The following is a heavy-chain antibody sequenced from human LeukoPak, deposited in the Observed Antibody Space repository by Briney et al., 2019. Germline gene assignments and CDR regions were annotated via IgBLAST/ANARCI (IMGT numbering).Heavy chain of an antibody. V-gene: IGHV4-59*01. CDR2: IYYSGST. Sequence: PSETLSLTCTVSGGSISSYYWSWIRQPPGPGLEWIGYIYYSGSTNYNPSLKSRVTISVDTSKNQFSLKLSSVTAADTAVYYCARAYYDFWSGDMGIYYYYYMDVWGKGTTVTVSS. CDR1: GGSISSYY. J-gene: IGHJ6*03. D-gene: IGHD3-3*01. CDR3: ARAYYDFWSGDMGIYYYYYMDV.